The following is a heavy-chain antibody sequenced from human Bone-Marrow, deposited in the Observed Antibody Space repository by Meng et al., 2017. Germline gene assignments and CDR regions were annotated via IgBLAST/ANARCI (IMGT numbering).Heavy chain of an antibody. J-gene: IGHJ4*02. CDR1: GFTFSNYW. V-gene: IGHV3-74*01. D-gene: IGHD1-26*01. Sequence: GGSLRLSCAASGFTFSNYWLSWLRQAPGKGLEWVSRINTDGTTTTYADSVKGRFTISRDNAKNTLYLQMNSLRGEDTAVYYCARDVAGRGGYWGQGTLVTVSS. CDR3: ARDVAGRGGY. CDR2: INTDGTTT.